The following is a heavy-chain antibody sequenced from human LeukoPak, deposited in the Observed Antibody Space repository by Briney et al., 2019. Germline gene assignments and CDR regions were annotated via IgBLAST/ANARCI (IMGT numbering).Heavy chain of an antibody. CDR3: ARQTPAPYCSGGSCYFDY. CDR2: INHSGST. D-gene: IGHD2-15*01. Sequence: SETLSLICAVYGGSFSGYYWSWIRQPPGKGLEWIGEINHSGSTNYNPSLKSRVTISVDTSKNQFSLKLSSVTAADTAVYYCARQTPAPYCSGGSCYFDYRGQGTLVTVSS. CDR1: GGSFSGYY. V-gene: IGHV4-34*01. J-gene: IGHJ4*02.